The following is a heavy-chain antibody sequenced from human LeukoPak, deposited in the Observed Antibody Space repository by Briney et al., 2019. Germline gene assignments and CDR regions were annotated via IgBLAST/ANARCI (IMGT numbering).Heavy chain of an antibody. CDR3: AKALRIWWELPPY. V-gene: IGHV3-30*02. D-gene: IGHD1-26*01. Sequence: PGGSLRLSCAASGFTFSSYGMHWVRQAPGKGLEWVAFIRYDGSNKYYADSVKGRFTISRDNSKNTLYLQMNSLRAEDTAVYYCAKALRIWWELPPYWGQGTLVTVSS. CDR1: GFTFSSYG. CDR2: IRYDGSNK. J-gene: IGHJ4*02.